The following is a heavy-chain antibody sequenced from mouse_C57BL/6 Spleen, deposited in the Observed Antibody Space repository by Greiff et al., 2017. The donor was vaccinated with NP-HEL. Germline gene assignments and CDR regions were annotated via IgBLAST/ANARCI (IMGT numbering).Heavy chain of an antibody. CDR3: ARGPTVVARDWYFDV. J-gene: IGHJ1*03. CDR1: GYTFTDYY. Sequence: QVQLQQSGPELVKPGASVKISCKASGYTFTDYYINWVKQRPGQGLEWIGWIFPGSGSTYYNEKFKGKATLTVDRSSSTAYMLLSSLTSEDSAVYFCARGPTVVARDWYFDVWGTGTTVTVSS. D-gene: IGHD1-1*01. V-gene: IGHV1-75*01. CDR2: IFPGSGST.